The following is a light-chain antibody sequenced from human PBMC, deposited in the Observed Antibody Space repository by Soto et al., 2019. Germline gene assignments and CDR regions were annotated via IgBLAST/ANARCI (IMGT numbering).Light chain of an antibody. V-gene: IGKV3-20*01. CDR3: QHYGNSPPYT. J-gene: IGKJ2*01. Sequence: EIVLTQSPGTLSLSPGERATLSCRASQRVSSTYLAWYHHKPGQAPRLLIYGASRRATGVPDRFSGSGSGTDFPLTISRLEPEDFAVYYCQHYGNSPPYTFGQGTKLEIK. CDR1: QRVSSTY. CDR2: GAS.